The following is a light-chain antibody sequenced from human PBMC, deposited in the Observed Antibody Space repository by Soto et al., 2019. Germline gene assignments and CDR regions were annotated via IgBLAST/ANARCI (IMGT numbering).Light chain of an antibody. CDR3: QQYSVYWT. CDR2: DAS. Sequence: EIQMTQSPSSLSASVGDSVTIVCRARQSVSTRLAWYQQTPGKXPXXLIYDASSWAGGVPSRLTGSGSGTDFPLTINSLQPDDSATYYCQQYSVYWTFGQGTKVDI. J-gene: IGKJ1*01. CDR1: QSVSTR. V-gene: IGKV1-5*02.